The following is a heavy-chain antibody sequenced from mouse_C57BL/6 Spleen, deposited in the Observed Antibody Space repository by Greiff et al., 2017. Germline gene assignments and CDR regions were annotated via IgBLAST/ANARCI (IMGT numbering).Heavy chain of an antibody. CDR2: IYPGDGDT. CDR1: GYAFSSYW. CDR3: AREDVRGAMDY. Sequence: QVQLQQSGAELVKPGASVKISCKASGYAFSSYWMNWVKQRPGKGLEWIGQIYPGDGDTNYNGKFKGKATLTADKSSSTAYMQLSSLTSEDSAVYFCAREDVRGAMDYWGQGTSVTVSS. V-gene: IGHV1-80*01. J-gene: IGHJ4*01.